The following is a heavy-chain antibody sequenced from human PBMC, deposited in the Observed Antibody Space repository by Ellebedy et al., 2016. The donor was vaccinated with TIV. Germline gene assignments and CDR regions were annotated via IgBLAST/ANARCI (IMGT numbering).Heavy chain of an antibody. V-gene: IGHV3-15*01. CDR2: IKGRGSGGAI. CDR1: GFAFNYAW. Sequence: GESLKISCAASGFAFNYAWMNWVRQAPGKGLEWVGRIKGRGSGGAINYAAPVKGRFTIPRDNSKYTLYMKMNSLRTEETAVYFCTWEAPEGTLHMWGQGTMVTVSS. CDR3: TWEAPEGTLHM. D-gene: IGHD1-26*01. J-gene: IGHJ3*02.